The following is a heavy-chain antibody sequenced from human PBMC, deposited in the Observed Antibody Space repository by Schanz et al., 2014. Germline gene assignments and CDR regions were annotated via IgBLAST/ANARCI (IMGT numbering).Heavy chain of an antibody. Sequence: QVQLVESGGGVVQPGRSLRLSCAASGFSFSTYAMHWVRQAPGKGLEWVAVILYDGSKTYYADSVKGRFTISRDNAKNSLYLQMNSLTADDTAVYYCARHTAGRYAYFYYGMDVWGQGTTVTVSS. J-gene: IGHJ6*02. D-gene: IGHD3-16*01. V-gene: IGHV3-33*08. CDR1: GFSFSTYA. CDR3: ARHTAGRYAYFYYGMDV. CDR2: ILYDGSKT.